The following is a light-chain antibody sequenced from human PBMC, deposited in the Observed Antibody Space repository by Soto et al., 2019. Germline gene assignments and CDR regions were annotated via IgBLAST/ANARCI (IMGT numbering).Light chain of an antibody. CDR2: DTS. V-gene: IGKV3-20*01. Sequence: EIVLTQSPGTLSLSPGERATLSCRASQSFSSSSLAWYQQKPGQAPRLLIYDTSSRATGIPDRFSGSGSGTDFTLTISRLEPEDFAIYHCQQYDSSPRTFGQGTKV. CDR1: QSFSSSS. CDR3: QQYDSSPRT. J-gene: IGKJ1*01.